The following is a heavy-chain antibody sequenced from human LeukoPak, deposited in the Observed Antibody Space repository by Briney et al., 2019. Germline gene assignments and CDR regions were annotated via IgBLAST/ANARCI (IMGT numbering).Heavy chain of an antibody. CDR3: ARDSLLGLYFDY. CDR2: IRYDGSNK. V-gene: IGHV3-30*02. J-gene: IGHJ4*02. CDR1: GFTFSNYG. Sequence: GGSLRLSCAASGFTFSNYGMHWVRQAPGKGLEWVAFIRYDGSNKYYADSVKGRFTISRDNSKNTLYLQMNSLRAEDTAVYYCARDSLLGLYFDYWGQGTLVTVSS. D-gene: IGHD7-27*01.